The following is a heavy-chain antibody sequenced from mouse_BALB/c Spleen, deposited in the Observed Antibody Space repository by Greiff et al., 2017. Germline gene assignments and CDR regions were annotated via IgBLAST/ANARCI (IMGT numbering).Heavy chain of an antibody. CDR3: ARTTASYYAMDY. CDR2: IDPENGNT. V-gene: IGHV14-1*02. J-gene: IGHJ4*01. D-gene: IGHD1-2*01. Sequence: VQLQQSGAELMRPGALVKLSCKASGFNIKDYYMHWVKQRPEQGLEWIGWIDPENGNTIYDPKFQGKASITADTSSNTAYLQLSSLTSEDTAVYYCARTTASYYAMDYWGQGTSVTVSS. CDR1: GFNIKDYY.